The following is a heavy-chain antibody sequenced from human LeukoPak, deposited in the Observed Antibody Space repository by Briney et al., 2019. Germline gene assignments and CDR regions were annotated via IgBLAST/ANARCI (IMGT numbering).Heavy chain of an antibody. V-gene: IGHV4-30-4*08. CDR1: GGSISSGDYY. J-gene: IGHJ3*02. CDR2: IYYSGST. D-gene: IGHD6-13*01. Sequence: SETLSLTCTVSGGSISSGDYYWSWIRQPPGKGLEWIGYIYYSGSTYYNPSLKSRVTISVDTSKNQFSLKLSSVTAADTAVYYCARAYSSSWYGRVGAFDIWGQGTMVTVSS. CDR3: ARAYSSSWYGRVGAFDI.